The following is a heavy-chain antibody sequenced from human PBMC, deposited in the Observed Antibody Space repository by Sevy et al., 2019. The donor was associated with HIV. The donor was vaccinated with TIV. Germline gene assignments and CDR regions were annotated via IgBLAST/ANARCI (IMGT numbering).Heavy chain of an antibody. Sequence: GGSLILSCAASGFIFSNHGMHWVRQAPGKGLEWVARIWYDGSDTYYGESVKGRFTISRDNSKNTVDLQMNSLRVEDTAVNYSARDVDSNYDGIDAWGQGTTVTVSS. D-gene: IGHD4-4*01. CDR3: ARDVDSNYDGIDA. V-gene: IGHV3-33*01. CDR1: GFIFSNHG. J-gene: IGHJ6*02. CDR2: IWYDGSDT.